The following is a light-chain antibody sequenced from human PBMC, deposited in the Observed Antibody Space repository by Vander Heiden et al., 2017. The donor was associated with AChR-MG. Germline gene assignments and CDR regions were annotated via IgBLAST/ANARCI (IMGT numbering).Light chain of an antibody. V-gene: IGKV3-15*01. CDR1: QSVSTN. Sequence: EIVMTQSPATQSVSPGERATLSCRPSQSVSTNLAWYQQKPGQAPRLLMYGASTRATGIPARFSGSGSGTEFTLTISRLQSEDFAVYYCQQYNNWPYTFGQGTKLEIK. CDR2: GAS. J-gene: IGKJ2*01. CDR3: QQYNNWPYT.